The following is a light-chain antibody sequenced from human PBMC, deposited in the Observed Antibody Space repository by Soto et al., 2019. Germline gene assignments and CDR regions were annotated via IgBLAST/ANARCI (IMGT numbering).Light chain of an antibody. CDR1: QSISTY. J-gene: IGKJ3*01. CDR3: QQRSNWRPFPFT. Sequence: EIVLTQSPATLSLSPGERATLSCRASQSISTYLAWYQQKPGQAPRLLIFDASIRATGIPARFSGSGSGTDFTLTISSLQPEDFAVYYCQQRSNWRPFPFTFGPGTTVYIK. CDR2: DAS. V-gene: IGKV3-11*01.